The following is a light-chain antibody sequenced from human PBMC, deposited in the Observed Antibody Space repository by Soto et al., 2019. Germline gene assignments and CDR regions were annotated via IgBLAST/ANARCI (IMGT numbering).Light chain of an antibody. V-gene: IGKV3-20*01. J-gene: IGKJ1*01. CDR2: GAS. Sequence: EIVLTQSPGTLSLSPGERATLSCRASQSVSSSYLAWYQQKPGQAPRLLIYGASSRATGIPDRFSGSGSGTDFTIIISGLEPEDFAVYYCQQYGSSPRTFGQGTKVEIK. CDR3: QQYGSSPRT. CDR1: QSVSSSY.